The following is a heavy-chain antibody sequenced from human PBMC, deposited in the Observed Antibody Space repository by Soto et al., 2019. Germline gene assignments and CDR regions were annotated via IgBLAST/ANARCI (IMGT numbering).Heavy chain of an antibody. D-gene: IGHD5-12*01. V-gene: IGHV1-8*01. Sequence: QVQLVQSGAEVKKPGASVKVSCKASGYTFTSYDINWVRQATGQGLEWMGWMNPNSGITGYAQKFQGRVTMTRNTSISTAYMELSSLRSEDTAVYYCASGGDSGYDSNYYYGMDVWGQGTTVTVSS. CDR3: ASGGDSGYDSNYYYGMDV. J-gene: IGHJ6*02. CDR2: MNPNSGIT. CDR1: GYTFTSYD.